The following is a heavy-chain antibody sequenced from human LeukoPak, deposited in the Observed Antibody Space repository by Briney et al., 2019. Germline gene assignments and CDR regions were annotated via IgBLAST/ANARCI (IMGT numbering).Heavy chain of an antibody. Sequence: GGSLRLSCAASGFTFSSYSMNWVRQAPGKGLEWVSSISSSSSYIYYADSVKGRFTISRDNAKNSMYLQMNSLRAEDTAVYYCARDIGNGDPFDYWGQGTLVTVSS. CDR1: GFTFSSYS. J-gene: IGHJ4*02. CDR2: ISSSSSYI. V-gene: IGHV3-21*01. CDR3: ARDIGNGDPFDY. D-gene: IGHD4-17*01.